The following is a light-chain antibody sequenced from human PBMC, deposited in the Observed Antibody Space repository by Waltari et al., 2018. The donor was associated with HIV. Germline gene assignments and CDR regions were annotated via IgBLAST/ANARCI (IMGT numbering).Light chain of an antibody. CDR3: AAWDDSLNALL. J-gene: IGLJ2*01. Sequence: QSVLTQPPSASGTPGQRVTISCSGRYSHIRTAVLNCYHQLPETAPKLLIYSNNPRPSGVPDRFSGSKSGTSASLAISGLQSEDEAAYYCAAWDDSLNALLFGGGTKLTVL. CDR1: YSHIRTAV. CDR2: SNN. V-gene: IGLV1-44*01.